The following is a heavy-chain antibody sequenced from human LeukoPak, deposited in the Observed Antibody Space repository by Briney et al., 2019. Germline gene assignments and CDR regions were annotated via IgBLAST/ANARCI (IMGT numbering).Heavy chain of an antibody. D-gene: IGHD3-10*01. J-gene: IGHJ4*02. CDR1: GGSISSYF. V-gene: IGHV4-59*08. CDR3: GGGYSYATFDY. Sequence: PSETLSLTCTVSGGSISSYFWSWIRQPPGKGLEWIGYIYYSGSTIYNPSLKSRVTISVDTSKNQFSLKLSSVTAADTAVYYCGGGYSYATFDYWGQGTLVTVSS. CDR2: IYYSGST.